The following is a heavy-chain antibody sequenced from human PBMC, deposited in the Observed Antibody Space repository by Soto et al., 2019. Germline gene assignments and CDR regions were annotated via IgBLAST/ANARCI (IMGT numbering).Heavy chain of an antibody. CDR1: GFSISNNNW. D-gene: IGHD6-13*01. J-gene: IGHJ6*02. Sequence: PSETLSLTCAVSGFSISNNNWWTCVRQPPGKGLEWVGDIYHTGITNYSPSLKSRVTISVDKSKNQFSLKMTSVTAADTAVYYCARFSSSGLYYDFGMDVWGQGKTVAVSS. V-gene: IGHV4-4*02. CDR3: ARFSSSGLYYDFGMDV. CDR2: IYHTGIT.